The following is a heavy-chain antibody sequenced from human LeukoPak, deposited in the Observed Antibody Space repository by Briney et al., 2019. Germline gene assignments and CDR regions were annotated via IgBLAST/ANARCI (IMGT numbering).Heavy chain of an antibody. CDR3: AELGITMIGGV. CDR1: GFIFSTYA. CDR2: ISGDGGTT. Sequence: GGSLRLSCAASGFIFSTYAMSWVRQAPGKGLEWVSAISGDGGTTYYAASVKGRFTISRDNSKNTLYLQMNSLRAEDTAIYYCAELGITMIGGVWGKGTTVTISS. V-gene: IGHV3-23*01. J-gene: IGHJ6*04. D-gene: IGHD3-10*02.